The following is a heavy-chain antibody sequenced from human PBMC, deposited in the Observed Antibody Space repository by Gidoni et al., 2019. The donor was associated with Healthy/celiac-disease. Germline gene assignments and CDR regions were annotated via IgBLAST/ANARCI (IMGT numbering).Heavy chain of an antibody. V-gene: IGHV1-69*01. CDR3: ARETRGYIVVVPAANPRQNWFDP. J-gene: IGHJ5*02. Sequence: QVQLVQSGAEVKKPGSSVKVSCKASGGSFSSYAISWVRQAPGQGLEWMGGIIPIFGTANYAQKFQGRVTITADESTSTAYMELSSLRSEDTAVYYCARETRGYIVVVPAANPRQNWFDPWGQGTLVTVSS. CDR1: GGSFSSYA. CDR2: IIPIFGTA. D-gene: IGHD2-2*01.